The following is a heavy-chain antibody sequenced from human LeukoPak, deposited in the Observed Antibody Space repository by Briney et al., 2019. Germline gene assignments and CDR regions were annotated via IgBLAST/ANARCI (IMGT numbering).Heavy chain of an antibody. CDR3: ARDGEYSSGWLNWFDP. CDR2: IKQDGSEK. J-gene: IGHJ5*02. Sequence: GGSLRLSCAASGFTFSSYWMSWVRQAPGKGLEWVANIKQDGSEKYYVDSVKGRFTISRDNAKNSLYLQMNSLRAEDTAVYYCARDGEYSSGWLNWFDPWGQGTLVTVSS. V-gene: IGHV3-7*01. D-gene: IGHD6-19*01. CDR1: GFTFSSYW.